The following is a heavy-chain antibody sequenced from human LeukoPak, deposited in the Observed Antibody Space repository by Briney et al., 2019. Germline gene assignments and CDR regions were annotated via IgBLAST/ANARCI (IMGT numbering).Heavy chain of an antibody. D-gene: IGHD3-10*01. J-gene: IGHJ4*02. CDR2: IKKDGTYR. CDR3: VRDEAVYGFHY. CDR1: GFIFSGHW. Sequence: GGSLRLSCAASGFIFSGHWMHWVRQAPGEGLVCVARIKKDGTYRDYGDSVKGRFTISRDNAKNTLYLQMNSLRVEDTARYYCVRDEAVYGFHYWGQGTVVTVSS. V-gene: IGHV3-74*01.